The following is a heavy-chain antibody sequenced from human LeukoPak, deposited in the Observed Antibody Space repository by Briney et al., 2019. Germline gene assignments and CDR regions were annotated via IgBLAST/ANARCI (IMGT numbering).Heavy chain of an antibody. J-gene: IGHJ4*02. Sequence: PSQTLSLTCTVSGASFNSDDQYWNWIRQSPGKGLEWIGSIHPSGMLYNNPSLESRVTMPRDTSKNQFSLNLNSVTAADTAVYFCSRGLGSRKLGYWGQGILVTVSS. CDR3: SRGLGSRKLGY. CDR1: GASFNSDDQY. CDR2: IHPSGML. D-gene: IGHD2-2*01. V-gene: IGHV4-31*03.